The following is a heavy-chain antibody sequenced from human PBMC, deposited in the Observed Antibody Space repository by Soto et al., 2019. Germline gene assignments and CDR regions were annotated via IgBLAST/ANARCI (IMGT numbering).Heavy chain of an antibody. CDR1: GYTFTSYG. D-gene: IGHD3-10*01. Sequence: GASVKVSCKASGYTFTSYGISWVQQAPGQGLEWMGWISAYNGKTNYAQKLQGRVTMTTDTSTRTAYMELRSLRSDDTAVYYCARGSGITMVRDMDVWGKGTTVTAP. V-gene: IGHV1-18*01. CDR2: ISAYNGKT. J-gene: IGHJ6*03. CDR3: ARGSGITMVRDMDV.